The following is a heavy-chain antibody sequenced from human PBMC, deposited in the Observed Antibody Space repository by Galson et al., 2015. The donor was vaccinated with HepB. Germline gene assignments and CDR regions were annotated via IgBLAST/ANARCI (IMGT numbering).Heavy chain of an antibody. D-gene: IGHD6-13*01. J-gene: IGHJ2*01. CDR3: ARDSRYSSSLSNWYFDL. V-gene: IGHV1-3*01. Sequence: SVKVSCKASGYTFTSYAMHWVRQAPGQRLEWMGWINAGNGNTKYSQKFQGRVTITRDTSASTAYMELSSLRSEDTAVYYCARDSRYSSSLSNWYFDLWGRGTLVTVSS. CDR1: GYTFTSYA. CDR2: INAGNGNT.